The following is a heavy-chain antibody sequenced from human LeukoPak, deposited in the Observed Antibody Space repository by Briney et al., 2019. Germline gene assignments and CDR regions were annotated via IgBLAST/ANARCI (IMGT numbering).Heavy chain of an antibody. CDR1: GFSFDSYG. CDR2: IRYDGSNK. CDR3: ATERYCGGDCPKEYYYYYYYMDV. Sequence: GGSLRLSCAASGFSFDSYGIHWVRQAPGKGLEWVAFIRYDGSNKYYAESVQGRFTISRDNSKNTMYLQMNSLRAEDTALYYCATERYCGGDCPKEYYYYYYYMDVWGKGTTVTVSS. D-gene: IGHD2-21*02. J-gene: IGHJ6*03. V-gene: IGHV3-30*02.